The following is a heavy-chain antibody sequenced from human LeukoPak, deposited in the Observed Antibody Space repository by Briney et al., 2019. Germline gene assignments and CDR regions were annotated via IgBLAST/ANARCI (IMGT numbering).Heavy chain of an antibody. CDR1: GGSINSYY. J-gene: IGHJ4*02. CDR2: IYYSGST. CDR3: ARVTGYMTEDYFDY. V-gene: IGHV4-59*01. D-gene: IGHD6-13*01. Sequence: SETLSLTCTDSGGSINSYYWSWIRQPPGKGLEWIGYIYYSGSTNYNPSLKSRVTISVDTSKNQFSLRLSSVTAADTAVYYCARVTGYMTEDYFDYWGQGTPITVSS.